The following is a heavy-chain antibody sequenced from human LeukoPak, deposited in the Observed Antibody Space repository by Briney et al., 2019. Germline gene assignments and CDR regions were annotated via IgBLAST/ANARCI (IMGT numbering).Heavy chain of an antibody. Sequence: PGGSLRLSCAASGFTFSSYGMHWVRQAPGQGLEWVAVIWNDGSNKYYVDSVKGRFTISRDNSKNTLYLQMNSLRADDTAVYYCARWGNNKILDYWGQGTLVTVSS. CDR1: GFTFSSYG. D-gene: IGHD7-27*01. CDR3: ARWGNNKILDY. CDR2: IWNDGSNK. J-gene: IGHJ4*02. V-gene: IGHV3-33*01.